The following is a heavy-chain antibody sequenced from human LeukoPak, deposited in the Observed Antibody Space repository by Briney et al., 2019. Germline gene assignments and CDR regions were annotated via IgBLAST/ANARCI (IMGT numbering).Heavy chain of an antibody. Sequence: PGGSLRLSCAASGFTFSDYWMSWVRQPPGKGLEWVANIKQDGSEKYYVDSVKGRFTISRGNAKNSLYLQMNSLTAEDTAVYYCARDRRPSIYGGLDSWGQGTLVTVSS. D-gene: IGHD4-23*01. V-gene: IGHV3-7*01. CDR3: ARDRRPSIYGGLDS. J-gene: IGHJ5*02. CDR1: GFTFSDYW. CDR2: IKQDGSEK.